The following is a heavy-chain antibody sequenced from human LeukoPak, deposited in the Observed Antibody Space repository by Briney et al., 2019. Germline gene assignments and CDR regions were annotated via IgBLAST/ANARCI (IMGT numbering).Heavy chain of an antibody. CDR2: IYDSGST. V-gene: IGHV4-30-2*01. J-gene: IGHJ4*02. D-gene: IGHD1-26*01. Sequence: PSETLSLTCAVSGVSISGGGYSWIWIRQPPGMNLEWIGYIYDSGSTYYNPSLKSRVTISIDRSKNQFSLKVNSVTAADTAVYYCARHLGATVDYWGQGTLVTVSS. CDR3: ARHLGATVDY. CDR1: GVSISGGGYS.